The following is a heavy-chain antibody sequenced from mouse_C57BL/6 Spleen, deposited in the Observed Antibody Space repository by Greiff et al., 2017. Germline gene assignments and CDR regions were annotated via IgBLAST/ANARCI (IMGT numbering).Heavy chain of an antibody. CDR2: IYPRDGST. V-gene: IGHV1-78*01. CDR1: GYTFTDHT. CDR3: ARDYGSSYDGYFDV. D-gene: IGHD1-1*01. J-gene: IGHJ1*03. Sequence: VQLQESDAELVKPGASVKISCKVSGYTFTDHTIHWMKQRPEQGLEWIGYIYPRDGSTKYNEKFTGKATLTADKSSSTVYMQLNSLTSEDSAVYFCARDYGSSYDGYFDVWGTGTTGTVSS.